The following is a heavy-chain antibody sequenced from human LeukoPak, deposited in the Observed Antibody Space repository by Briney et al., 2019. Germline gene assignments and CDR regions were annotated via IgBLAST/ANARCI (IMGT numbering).Heavy chain of an antibody. D-gene: IGHD6-13*01. CDR2: IKQDGSEK. CDR3: ARDSSSWLIYFDY. CDR1: GLTFSSYW. J-gene: IGHJ4*02. Sequence: GGSLRLSCAASGLTFSSYWMSWVRQAPGKGLEWVANIKQDGSEKYYVDSVKGRFTISRDNAKNSLYLQMNSLRAEDTAVYYCARDSSSWLIYFDYWGQGTLVTVSS. V-gene: IGHV3-7*01.